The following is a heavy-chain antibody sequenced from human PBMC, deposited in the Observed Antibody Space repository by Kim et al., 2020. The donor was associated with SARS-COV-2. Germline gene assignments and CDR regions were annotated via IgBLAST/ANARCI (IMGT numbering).Heavy chain of an antibody. CDR3: TRAIYASRPPDCRGSWFDP. CDR2: ITCETYDKTK. V-gene: IGHV3-49*01. CDR1: AFTFGGYP. D-gene: IGHD3-10*01. Sequence: GGSLRLSCTASAFTFGGYPMRWFRQAPGKGLEWVGFITCETYDKTKEYAASVKGRFTISTAGSKSIAYLQMNSLRNEDTAVYYCTRAIYASRPPDCRGSWFDPWGQGTMVTVSS. J-gene: IGHJ5*02.